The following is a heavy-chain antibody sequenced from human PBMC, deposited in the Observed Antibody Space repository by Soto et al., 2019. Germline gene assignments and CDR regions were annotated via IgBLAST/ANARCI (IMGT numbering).Heavy chain of an antibody. V-gene: IGHV1-8*01. J-gene: IGHJ5*02. D-gene: IGHD2-8*01. CDR1: GYTFTSYD. Sequence: ASVKVSWKASGYTFTSYDINWVRQATGQGLEWMGWMNPNSGNTGYAQKFRGRVTMTRNTSISTAYMELSSLRSEDTAVYYCARSGGSGYCTNGVCEGVAWFDPCCQGTLVTAPQ. CDR2: MNPNSGNT. CDR3: ARSGGSGYCTNGVCEGVAWFDP.